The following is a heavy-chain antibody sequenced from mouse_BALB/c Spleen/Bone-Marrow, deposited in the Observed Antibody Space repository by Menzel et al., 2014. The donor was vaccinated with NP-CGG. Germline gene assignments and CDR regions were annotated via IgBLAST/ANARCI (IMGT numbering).Heavy chain of an antibody. CDR1: GYTFTSYY. CDR3: TRSYYGNYFDV. CDR2: INPSNGGT. V-gene: IGHV1S81*02. D-gene: IGHD2-1*01. Sequence: QVQLKQSGAELVKPGASVKLSCKASGYTFTSYYMYWVKQRPGQGLEWIGEINPSNGGTNFNEKFKSKATLTVDKSSSTAYMQLSSLTSEDSAVYYCTRSYYGNYFDVWGAGTMVTVSS. J-gene: IGHJ1*01.